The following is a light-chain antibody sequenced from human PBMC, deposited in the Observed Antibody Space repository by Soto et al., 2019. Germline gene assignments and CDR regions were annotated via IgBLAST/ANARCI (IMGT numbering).Light chain of an antibody. Sequence: EIMLTQSPGTLSLSPGERATLSCRASQSVSGSYLAWYQQKPGQAPRLLIYGASSRATGIPDRFSGSGSGTDFTLTISRLEPEDFAVYYCQQYGSSPAWTFGQGTKVEIK. V-gene: IGKV3-20*01. CDR2: GAS. CDR3: QQYGSSPAWT. J-gene: IGKJ1*01. CDR1: QSVSGSY.